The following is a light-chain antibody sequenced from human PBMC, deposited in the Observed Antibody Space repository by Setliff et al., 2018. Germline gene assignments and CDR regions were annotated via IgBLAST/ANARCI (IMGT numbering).Light chain of an antibody. J-gene: IGLJ1*01. Sequence: QSALTQPAAVSGSPGQSIAISCAGTNSDVGGYNYVSWYQQHPNKAPKLLIYEVTKRPSGVSDRFSGSKSGNTASLTISGLQAEDEADYYCSSYADSNIFLFGTGTKGTV. CDR3: SSYADSNIFL. CDR2: EVT. CDR1: NSDVGGYNY. V-gene: IGLV2-14*03.